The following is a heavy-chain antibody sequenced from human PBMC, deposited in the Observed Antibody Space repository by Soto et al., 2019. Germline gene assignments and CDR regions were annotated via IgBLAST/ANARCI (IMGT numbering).Heavy chain of an antibody. D-gene: IGHD3-10*01. V-gene: IGHV2-5*02. J-gene: IGHJ5*02. CDR1: GFSLSTSGVG. CDR2: IYWDDDK. CDR3: AHSKLKLLWFGELLPHFDP. Sequence: SGPTLVNPTQTLTLTCTFSGFSLSTSGVGVGWIRQPPGKALEWLALIYWDDDKRYSPSLKSRLTITKDTSKNKVVLTKTNMDPVDTATYYCAHSKLKLLWFGELLPHFDPWGQGTLVTVSS.